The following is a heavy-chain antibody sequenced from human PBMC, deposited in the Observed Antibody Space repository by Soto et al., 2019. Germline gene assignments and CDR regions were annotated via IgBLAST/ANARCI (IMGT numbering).Heavy chain of an antibody. V-gene: IGHV3-23*01. J-gene: IGHJ4*02. CDR3: AKFTRYNWNKYGFDY. CDR2: ISGSGGST. Sequence: GGSLRLSYAASGVSFNSYDMHWVRQAPGKGLEWVSAISGSGGSTYYADSVKGRLTISRDNSKKTMYVQMNSLRDEDTAAYYCAKFTRYNWNKYGFDYWGQGNLVTFSS. CDR1: GVSFNSYD. D-gene: IGHD1-20*01.